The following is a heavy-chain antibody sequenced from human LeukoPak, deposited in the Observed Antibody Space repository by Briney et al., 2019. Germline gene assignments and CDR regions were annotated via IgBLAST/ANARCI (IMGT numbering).Heavy chain of an antibody. Sequence: QPGGSLRLSCAASGFTFSSYEMNWVRQAPGKGLEWVSYISSSGSTIYYADSVKGRFTISRDNAKNSLYLQMNSLRAEDTAVYYCAREGSSWYYFDYWGQGTLVTVSS. CDR3: AREGSSWYYFDY. V-gene: IGHV3-48*03. J-gene: IGHJ4*02. CDR2: ISSSGSTI. D-gene: IGHD6-13*01. CDR1: GFTFSSYE.